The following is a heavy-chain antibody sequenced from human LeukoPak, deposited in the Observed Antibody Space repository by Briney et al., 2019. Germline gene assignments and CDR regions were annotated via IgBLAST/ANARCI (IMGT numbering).Heavy chain of an antibody. V-gene: IGHV4-59*01. CDR2: IYYSGRT. CDR1: GGSISSYY. D-gene: IGHD2-15*01. CDR3: ARGRYCSADICSGGDAFDI. J-gene: IGHJ3*02. Sequence: PSKTLSLTCTVSGGSISSYYWSWIRQPPGKGLEWIGYIYYSGRTSYSPSLKSRVTISVDTSKNQFSLKLSSVTAADTAVYYCARGRYCSADICSGGDAFDIWGQGTMVSVSS.